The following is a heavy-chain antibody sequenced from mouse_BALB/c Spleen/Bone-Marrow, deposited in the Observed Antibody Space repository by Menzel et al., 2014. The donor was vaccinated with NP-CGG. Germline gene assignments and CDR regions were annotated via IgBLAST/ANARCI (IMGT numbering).Heavy chain of an antibody. Sequence: QVQLQQSGAELVRPGASVTLSCKASGYTFTDYEMHWVKQTPVHGLEWIGAIDPETGGTAYNQKFKGKATLTADKSSSTAYMELRSLTSEDSAVYYCTRWDGNYGWFAYWGQGTLSLSLQ. CDR1: GYTFTDYE. CDR3: TRWDGNYGWFAY. V-gene: IGHV1-15*01. CDR2: IDPETGGT. J-gene: IGHJ3*01. D-gene: IGHD2-1*01.